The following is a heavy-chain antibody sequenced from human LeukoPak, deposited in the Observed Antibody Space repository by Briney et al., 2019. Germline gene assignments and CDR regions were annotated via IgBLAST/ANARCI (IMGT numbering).Heavy chain of an antibody. V-gene: IGHV4-4*07. CDR2: VYSSGST. CDR3: ARKGVLAAAGTFDY. D-gene: IGHD6-13*01. CDR1: GGSIGSYY. J-gene: IGHJ4*02. Sequence: SETLSLTCTVSGGSIGSYYWTWIRQPAGKGLEWIGRVYSSGSTNYNPSLKSRVTMSVDTSKNQFSLRLNSVTAAGTAVYYCARKGVLAAAGTFDYWGQGTLVTVSS.